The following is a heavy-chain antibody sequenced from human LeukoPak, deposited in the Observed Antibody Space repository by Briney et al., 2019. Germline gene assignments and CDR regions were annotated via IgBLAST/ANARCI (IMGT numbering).Heavy chain of an antibody. CDR1: GFTFSSYG. CDR3: AKAPRGAMVNYFDY. V-gene: IGHV3-30*18. D-gene: IGHD5-18*01. CDR2: ISYDGSNK. J-gene: IGHJ4*02. Sequence: GGSLRLSCAASGFTFSSYGMHWVRQAPGKGLEWVAVISYDGSNKYYADSVKGRFTISRDNSKNTLYLQMNSLRAEDTAVYYCAKAPRGAMVNYFDYWGQGTLVTVSS.